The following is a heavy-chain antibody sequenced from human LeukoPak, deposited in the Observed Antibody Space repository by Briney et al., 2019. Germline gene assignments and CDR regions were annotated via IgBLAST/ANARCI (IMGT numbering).Heavy chain of an antibody. Sequence: RGSLRLSCAASGFTFRTYSMNWVRQAPGRGLEWVSYSTGSSRTKYYAESVKGRFTISRDNAKNSLYLQMNSLTDEDTAVYYCARDSGSGWTVDYWGQGTLVTVSS. CDR2: STGSSRTK. D-gene: IGHD6-19*01. CDR1: GFTFRTYS. V-gene: IGHV3-48*02. J-gene: IGHJ4*02. CDR3: ARDSGSGWTVDY.